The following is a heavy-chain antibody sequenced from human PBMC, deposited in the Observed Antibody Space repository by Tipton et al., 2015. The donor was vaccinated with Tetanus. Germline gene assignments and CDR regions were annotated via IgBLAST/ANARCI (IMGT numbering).Heavy chain of an antibody. CDR3: ARAPTYGDYAGQDY. D-gene: IGHD4-23*01. CDR2: ISSHGTTR. Sequence: SLRLSCAASGFTLRAYGMHWVRQAPGKGLEWLAFISSHGTTRHYADSVKGRFTISRDNSKNTVSLQMSSLRSEDTAIYHCARAPTYGDYAGQDYWGQGVLVTVSS. V-gene: IGHV3-30*03. CDR1: GFTLRAYG. J-gene: IGHJ4*02.